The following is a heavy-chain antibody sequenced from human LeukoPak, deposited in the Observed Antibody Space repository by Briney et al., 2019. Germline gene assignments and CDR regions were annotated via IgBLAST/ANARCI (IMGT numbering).Heavy chain of an antibody. Sequence: PSETLSLTCTVSGGSISSYYWSWIRQPPGKGLEWIGYIYYSESTNYNPSLKSRVTISVDTSKNQFSLKLSSVTAADTAVYYCARTLDIVATMGSNWFDPWGQGTLVTVSS. V-gene: IGHV4-59*08. CDR3: ARTLDIVATMGSNWFDP. CDR1: GGSISSYY. CDR2: IYYSEST. J-gene: IGHJ5*02. D-gene: IGHD5-12*01.